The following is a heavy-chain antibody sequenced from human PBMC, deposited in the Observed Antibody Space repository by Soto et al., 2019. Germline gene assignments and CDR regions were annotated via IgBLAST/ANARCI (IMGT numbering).Heavy chain of an antibody. CDR1: GFTFNNYA. J-gene: IGHJ5*02. V-gene: IGHV3-23*01. D-gene: IGHD3-22*01. Sequence: PGGSLRLSCEASGFTFNNYAIAWVRQAPGKGLEWVSGITSSGAAYYADSVKGRFTISRDNSKNTLYLQMNSLRAEDTAVYYCAKGESSVSAREFDPRGQGTLVTVSS. CDR2: ITSSGAA. CDR3: AKGESSVSAREFDP.